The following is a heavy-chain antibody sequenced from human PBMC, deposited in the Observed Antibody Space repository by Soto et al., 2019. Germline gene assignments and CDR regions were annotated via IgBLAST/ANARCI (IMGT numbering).Heavy chain of an antibody. J-gene: IGHJ4*02. Sequence: QVQLVQSGAEVRKPGSAVRVSCKASGDTFNFYTINWVRQAPGLGLEWMGRVNPILTMSNYARKFEGRVTITADKSTTTAYMELRSLRCDDTAIYYCATSYGSGYRAFDYWGQGALVTVSS. D-gene: IGHD3-10*01. CDR2: VNPILTMS. V-gene: IGHV1-69*02. CDR3: ATSYGSGYRAFDY. CDR1: GDTFNFYT.